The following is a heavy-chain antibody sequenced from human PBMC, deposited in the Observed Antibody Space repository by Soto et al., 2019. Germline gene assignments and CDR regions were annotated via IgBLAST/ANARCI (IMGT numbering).Heavy chain of an antibody. J-gene: IGHJ5*02. D-gene: IGHD3-3*01. CDR2: ISSSGGTK. CDR1: GFTFSSYA. Sequence: GGSLRLSCAASGFTFSSYAMTWVRQAPGKGLEWVSYISSSGGTKYYADPVKGRFTISRDNAKNSLYLQMNSLRAEDTAVYYCARDRALYDFWSGSVWFDPWGQGTLVTVSS. CDR3: ARDRALYDFWSGSVWFDP. V-gene: IGHV3-48*04.